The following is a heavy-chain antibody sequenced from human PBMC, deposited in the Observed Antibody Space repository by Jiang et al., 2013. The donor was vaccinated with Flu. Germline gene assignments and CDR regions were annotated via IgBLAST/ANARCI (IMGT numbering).Heavy chain of an antibody. CDR2: LYYRGIT. V-gene: IGHV4-38-2*02. CDR1: GYSISSGYY. CDR3: ARGLDYYYGSGSYYYDF. J-gene: IGHJ4*02. Sequence: GPGLVKPSETLSLTCSVSGYSISSGYYWGWIRQPPEKGLEWIGSLYYRGITYFNPSLKSRVTISVDTSKNQFSLKLSSLTAADTAVYYCARGLDYYYGSGSYYYDFWGQGTLVTVSS. D-gene: IGHD3-10*01.